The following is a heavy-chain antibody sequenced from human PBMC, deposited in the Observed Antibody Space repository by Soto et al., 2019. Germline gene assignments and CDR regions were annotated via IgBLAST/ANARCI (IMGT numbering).Heavy chain of an antibody. CDR2: IYSGAST. Sequence: EVQRVESGGGLIQPGGSLRLSCAASGFTVSSKYMSWVRQAPGKGLEWGSIIYSGASTYYADSVKGRFTISRDNSKNTVYLQMHSPRAEDTAVYHCARTPYYDSSGTEYHFDFWGQGTLVTVSS. CDR1: GFTVSSKY. V-gene: IGHV3-53*01. CDR3: ARTPYYDSSGTEYHFDF. D-gene: IGHD3-22*01. J-gene: IGHJ4*02.